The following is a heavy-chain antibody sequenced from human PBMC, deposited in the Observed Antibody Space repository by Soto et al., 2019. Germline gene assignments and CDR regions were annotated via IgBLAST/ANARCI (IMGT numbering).Heavy chain of an antibody. CDR3: AKASLLNIAAPYYFDY. V-gene: IGHV3-23*01. D-gene: IGHD6-13*01. CDR2: ISGSGDST. CDR1: GFTFSSYA. Sequence: ESGGNLLQPGGSLRLSCAASGFTFSSYAMTWVRQAPEKGLEWVSVISGSGDSTYYADSVKGRFTISRDNSKNTLYLQMNSLRAEDTAVYYCAKASLLNIAAPYYFDYWGQGTLVTVSS. J-gene: IGHJ4*02.